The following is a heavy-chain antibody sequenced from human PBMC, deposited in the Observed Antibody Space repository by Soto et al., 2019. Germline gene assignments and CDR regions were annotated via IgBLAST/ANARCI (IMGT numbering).Heavy chain of an antibody. CDR1: GFTFSSYA. V-gene: IGHV3-9*01. Sequence: GGSLRLSCAASGFTFSSYAMHWVRQAPGKGLEWVSGISWNSGSIGYADSVKGRFTISRDNAKNSLYLQMNSLRAEDTALYYCAKARIPITPRDAFDIWGQGTMVTVSS. J-gene: IGHJ3*02. CDR3: AKARIPITPRDAFDI. CDR2: ISWNSGSI. D-gene: IGHD5-12*01.